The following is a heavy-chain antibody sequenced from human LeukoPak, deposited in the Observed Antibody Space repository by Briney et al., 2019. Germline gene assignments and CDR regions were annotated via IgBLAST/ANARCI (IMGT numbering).Heavy chain of an antibody. CDR2: INSDGSST. CDR3: ARVPPRKYCSGGSCYFDY. Sequence: GGSLRLSCAASGFTFSTYWMNWVRQAPGKGLVWVSRINSDGSSTSYADSVKGRFTISRDNAKNTLYLQMNSLRAEDTAVYYCARVPPRKYCSGGSCYFDYWGQGTLVTVSS. D-gene: IGHD2-15*01. V-gene: IGHV3-74*01. CDR1: GFTFSTYW. J-gene: IGHJ4*02.